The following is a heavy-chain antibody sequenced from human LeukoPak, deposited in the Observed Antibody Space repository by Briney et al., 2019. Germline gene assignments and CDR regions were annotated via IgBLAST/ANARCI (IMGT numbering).Heavy chain of an antibody. Sequence: PSETLSLTCTVSGASISGYYWSWIRQPAGQGLEWIGRIHNSGSSNYNPSLKSRVTMSVDTSKNQFSLKLTSVTAADTAVYYCARGGGSASWRITFDYWGQGNLVTVSS. D-gene: IGHD2-2*01. J-gene: IGHJ4*02. CDR2: IHNSGSS. CDR1: GASISGYY. V-gene: IGHV4-4*07. CDR3: ARGGGSASWRITFDY.